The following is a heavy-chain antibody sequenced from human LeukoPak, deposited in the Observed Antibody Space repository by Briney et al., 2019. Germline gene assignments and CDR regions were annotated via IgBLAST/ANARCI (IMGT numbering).Heavy chain of an antibody. V-gene: IGHV3-74*01. CDR3: ASDYYDSSGYFNY. D-gene: IGHD3-22*01. CDR1: GFTFSSYW. CDR2: INSDGSGT. J-gene: IGHJ4*02. Sequence: PGGSLRLSCAASGFTFSSYWMHWVRHAPGKGLMWVSRINSDGSGTSYADSVKGRFTISRDNAKNTLYLQMNSLRAEDTAVYYCASDYYDSSGYFNYWGQGTLVTVSS.